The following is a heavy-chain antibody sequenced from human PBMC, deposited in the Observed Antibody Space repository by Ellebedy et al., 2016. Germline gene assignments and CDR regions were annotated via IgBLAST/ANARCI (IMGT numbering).Heavy chain of an antibody. V-gene: IGHV4-59*01. CDR2: IYYSGST. Sequence: SETLSLTXTVSGGSISSYYWSWIRQPPGKGLEWIGYIYYSGSTNYNPSLKSRVTISVDTSKNQFSLKLSSVTAADTAVYYCARDRVEMATIWAFDIWGQGTMVTVSS. CDR3: ARDRVEMATIWAFDI. CDR1: GGSISSYY. D-gene: IGHD5-24*01. J-gene: IGHJ3*02.